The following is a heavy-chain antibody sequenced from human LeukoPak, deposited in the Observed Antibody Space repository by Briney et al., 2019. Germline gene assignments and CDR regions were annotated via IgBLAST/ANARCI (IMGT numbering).Heavy chain of an antibody. CDR3: ARKSRNSSGWYESWYYYYYMDV. CDR2: NYDSGST. Sequence: NPSETLSLTCTVSGGSISSNSYYWVWLRQPPGQGREWIVSNYDSGSTYYNPSLKSRVTISVDTSKNQFSLKLSSVTAADTAVYYCARKSRNSSGWYESWYYYYYMDVWGKGTTVTVSS. V-gene: IGHV4-39*01. CDR1: GGSISSNSYY. D-gene: IGHD6-19*01. J-gene: IGHJ6*03.